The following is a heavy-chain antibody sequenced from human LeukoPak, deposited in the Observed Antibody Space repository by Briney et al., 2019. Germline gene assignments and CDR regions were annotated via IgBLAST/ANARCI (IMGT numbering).Heavy chain of an antibody. V-gene: IGHV4-4*07. CDR3: ARAHYYDSSGYSVN. D-gene: IGHD3-22*01. CDR1: GGSISSYY. CDR2: IHTSGST. Sequence: SETLSLTCTVSGGSISSYYWSWIRQPAGKGLEWIGRIHTSGSTNYNPSLKSRVTISVDTSKNQFSLKLSSVTAEDTAVYYCARAHYYDSSGYSVNWGQGTLVTVSS. J-gene: IGHJ4*02.